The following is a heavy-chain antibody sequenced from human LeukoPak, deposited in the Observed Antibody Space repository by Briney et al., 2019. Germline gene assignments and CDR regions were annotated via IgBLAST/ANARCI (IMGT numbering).Heavy chain of an antibody. CDR3: ARRLGVGATPDGYAFDI. Sequence: VASVKVSCKASGYTFTGYYMHWVRQAPGQGLEWMGWINPNSGGTNYAQKFQGRVTMTRDTSISTAYMELSRLRSDDTAVYYCARRLGVGATPDGYAFDIWGQGTMVTVSS. D-gene: IGHD1-26*01. J-gene: IGHJ3*02. CDR2: INPNSGGT. V-gene: IGHV1-2*02. CDR1: GYTFTGYY.